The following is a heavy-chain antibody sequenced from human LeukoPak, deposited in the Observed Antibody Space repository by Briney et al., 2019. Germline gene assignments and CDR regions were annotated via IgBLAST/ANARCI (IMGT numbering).Heavy chain of an antibody. CDR2: IFPGDSDT. CDR3: ARADILTGYYFEY. J-gene: IGHJ4*02. Sequence: ESLKISCKGSGYSFTSYWIGWVRQMPGKGLEWMGIIFPGDSDTRYSPSFQGQVTISADKSINTAYLQWSSLKASDTAMYYCARADILTGYYFEYWGQGTLVTVSS. CDR1: GYSFTSYW. V-gene: IGHV5-51*01. D-gene: IGHD3-9*01.